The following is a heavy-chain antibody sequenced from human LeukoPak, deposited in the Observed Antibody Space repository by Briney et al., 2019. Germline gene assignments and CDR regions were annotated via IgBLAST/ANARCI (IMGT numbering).Heavy chain of an antibody. CDR2: ISAYNGNT. D-gene: IGHD1-26*01. J-gene: IGHJ3*02. CDR3: ARGSGSYYLEAFDI. CDR1: GYTFTSYG. Sequence: ASVKVSCKASGYTFTSYGISWVRQAPGQGLEWMGWISAYNGNTNYAQKLQGRVTMTTDTSTSTAYMELRSLRSGDTAVYYCARGSGSYYLEAFDIWGQGTMVTVSS. V-gene: IGHV1-18*01.